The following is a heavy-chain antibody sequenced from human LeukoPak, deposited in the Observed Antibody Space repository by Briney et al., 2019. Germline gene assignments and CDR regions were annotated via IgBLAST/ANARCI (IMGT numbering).Heavy chain of an antibody. CDR2: ISWDGGST. CDR1: GFTFVDYA. Sequence: GGSLILSCAASGFTFVDYAMDWVLHARGKVLEWFSLISWDGGSTDYADALNGRFTISRDNIKNSLKLQINSLKSDYTFLYYCPKDTGDGYNSASDAFXIWGKGKMVTV. V-gene: IGHV3-43D*03. J-gene: IGHJ3*02. CDR3: PKDTGDGYNSASDAFXI. D-gene: IGHD5-24*01.